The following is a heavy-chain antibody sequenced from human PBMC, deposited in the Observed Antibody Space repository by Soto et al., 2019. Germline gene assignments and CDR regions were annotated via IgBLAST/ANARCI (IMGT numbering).Heavy chain of an antibody. CDR1: GFSFSSYA. Sequence: EVQLLESGGGLVQPGGSLRLSCAASGFSFSSYAMSWVRQAPGKGLEWVSAISGSGGSTYYADSVKGRFTISRDNSKNMLYLQMNSLRAEDTAVYYCAKPSMTTVTTKTYYYGMDVWGQGTTVTVSS. D-gene: IGHD4-4*01. CDR2: ISGSGGST. J-gene: IGHJ6*02. V-gene: IGHV3-23*01. CDR3: AKPSMTTVTTKTYYYGMDV.